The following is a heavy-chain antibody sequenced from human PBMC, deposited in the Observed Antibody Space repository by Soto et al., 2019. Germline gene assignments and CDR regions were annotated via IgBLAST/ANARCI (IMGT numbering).Heavy chain of an antibody. V-gene: IGHV3-49*04. Sequence: GGSLRLSCRVSGITFGDYAMTWVRQAPGKGPEWVGFIRIKAYGATTEYAASVKGRFTISRDDSKSIAYLQMNSLKTEDTAVYYCTSGYFDFGSGYDVGYDMDVWGQGTTVTVSS. CDR1: GITFGDYA. CDR2: IRIKAYGATT. CDR3: TSGYFDFGSGYDVGYDMDV. J-gene: IGHJ6*02. D-gene: IGHD3-3*01.